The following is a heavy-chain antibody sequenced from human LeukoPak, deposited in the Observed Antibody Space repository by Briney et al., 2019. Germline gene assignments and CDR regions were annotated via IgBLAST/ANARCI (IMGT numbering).Heavy chain of an antibody. V-gene: IGHV3-53*01. Sequence: PGGSLRLSCAASGLTVGSEYMSWVRQAPGKGLEWVSVIYSGGVTYYADSVKGRFTISRDNSKNTVYLQMNSLRAEDTAVYYCARGLRYSTGWFYFDYWGQGTLVTVSS. CDR2: IYSGGVT. CDR1: GLTVGSEY. J-gene: IGHJ4*02. D-gene: IGHD6-19*01. CDR3: ARGLRYSTGWFYFDY.